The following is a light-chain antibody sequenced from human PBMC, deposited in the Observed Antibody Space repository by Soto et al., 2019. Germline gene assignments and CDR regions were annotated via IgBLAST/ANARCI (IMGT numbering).Light chain of an antibody. CDR2: AAS. CDR3: QQYYSYPRT. J-gene: IGKJ1*01. Sequence: AIRMTQSPSSLSASTGDRVTITCRASQGISSYLSWYQQKPGKAPKLLIYAASTLQSGVPSRFSGSGSEPDFTLTISCLQSEDFATYYCQQYYSYPRTFGQGTKVEIK. CDR1: QGISSY. V-gene: IGKV1-8*01.